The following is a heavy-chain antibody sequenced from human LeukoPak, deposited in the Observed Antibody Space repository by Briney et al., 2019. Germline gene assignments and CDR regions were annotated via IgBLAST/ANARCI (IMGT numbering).Heavy chain of an antibody. CDR2: IWYDGGNK. J-gene: IGHJ4*02. V-gene: IGHV3-33*01. CDR1: GFTFSGHV. Sequence: GGPLRLSCAASGFTFSGHVMHWVRQAPGKGLEWVAVIWYDGGNKYYADSVKGRFTISRDNSKNTLYLQMNSLRAEDTAVYYCARVAPMYSSSLYYLDYWGQGTLVTVSS. CDR3: ARVAPMYSSSLYYLDY. D-gene: IGHD6-13*01.